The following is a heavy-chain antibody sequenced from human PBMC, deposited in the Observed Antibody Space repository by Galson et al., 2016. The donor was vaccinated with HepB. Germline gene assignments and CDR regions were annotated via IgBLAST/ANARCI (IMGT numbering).Heavy chain of an antibody. J-gene: IGHJ4*02. CDR1: GLNFRTFW. V-gene: IGHV3-74*01. Sequence: SLRLSCAGFGLNFRTFWMHWVRQVPGKGLVWVSRVNEDASTINYADSVRGRFTISRDNTENKLYLQMNSLRPEDSALYYCARDFGGPSDYWGQGTLVTVAS. CDR2: VNEDASTI. D-gene: IGHD3-10*01. CDR3: ARDFGGPSDY.